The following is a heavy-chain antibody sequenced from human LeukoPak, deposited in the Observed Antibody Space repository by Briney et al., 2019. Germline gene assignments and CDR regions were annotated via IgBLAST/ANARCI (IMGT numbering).Heavy chain of an antibody. CDR3: ASGDWRWLGHY. CDR2: FYPGDSDT. V-gene: IGHV5-51*01. J-gene: IGHJ4*02. CDR1: GYTFTSYW. Sequence: GESLKISCKGSGYTFTSYWIAWLRQMPGKGLEWMGIFYPGDSDTRYSPSFQGQVTISADKSISTAYLQWSSLKASDTAMYYCASGDWRWLGHYWGQGTLVTVSS. D-gene: IGHD6-19*01.